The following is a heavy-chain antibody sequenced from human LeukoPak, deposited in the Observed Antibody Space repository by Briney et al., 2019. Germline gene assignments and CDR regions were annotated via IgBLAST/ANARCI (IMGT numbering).Heavy chain of an antibody. V-gene: IGHV6-1*01. D-gene: IGHD5-24*01. Sequence: SQTLSLTCAISGDGVSSNRVAWNWIRQSPSRGLEWLGRTYYRSKWYTDYAISVKSRITINPDTSKNQFSLQLNSVSPEDTAVFYCARQGPTWPFDYWGQGIQVTVSS. CDR1: GDGVSSNRVA. CDR3: ARQGPTWPFDY. J-gene: IGHJ4*02. CDR2: TYYRSKWYT.